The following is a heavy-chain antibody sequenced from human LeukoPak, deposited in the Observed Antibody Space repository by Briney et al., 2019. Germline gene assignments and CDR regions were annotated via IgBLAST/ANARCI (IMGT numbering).Heavy chain of an antibody. V-gene: IGHV4-59*01. CDR2: IYYSGST. Sequence: PSETLSLTCTVSGGSISSYYWSWIRQPPGKGLEWIGYIYYSGSTNYNPSLKSRVTISVDTSKNQFSLKLSSVTAADTAVYYCARDPDSGSYQFDYWGQGTLVTVSS. CDR3: ARDPDSGSYQFDY. CDR1: GGSISSYY. J-gene: IGHJ4*02. D-gene: IGHD1-26*01.